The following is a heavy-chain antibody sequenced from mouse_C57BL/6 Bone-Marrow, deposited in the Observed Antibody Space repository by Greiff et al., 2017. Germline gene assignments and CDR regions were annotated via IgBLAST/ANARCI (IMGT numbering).Heavy chain of an antibody. CDR1: GYTFTSYW. D-gene: IGHD2-1*01. J-gene: IGHJ2*01. CDR3: ARDDGNPYVDY. CDR2: IHPNSGST. V-gene: IGHV1-64*01. Sequence: QVQLQQPGAELVKPGASVKLSCKASGYTFTSYWMHWVKQRPGQGLAWIGMIHPNSGSTNYNEKFKSKATLTVDKSSSTAYMQLSSLTSEDSAVYYCARDDGNPYVDYWGQGTTLTVSS.